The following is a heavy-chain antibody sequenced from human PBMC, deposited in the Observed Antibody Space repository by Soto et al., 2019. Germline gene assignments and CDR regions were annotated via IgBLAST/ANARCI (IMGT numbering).Heavy chain of an antibody. CDR3: ASEGVAGNDAFDI. Sequence: QVQLVQSGAEVKKPGSSVKVSCKASGGTFSSYAISWVRQAPGQGLEWMGGLIPIFGTANYAQQFQGRVTITEDESTSTAYMELSSLRSADTAVYYCASEGVAGNDAFDIWGQGTLVTVSS. J-gene: IGHJ3*02. CDR1: GGTFSSYA. CDR2: LIPIFGTA. V-gene: IGHV1-69*01.